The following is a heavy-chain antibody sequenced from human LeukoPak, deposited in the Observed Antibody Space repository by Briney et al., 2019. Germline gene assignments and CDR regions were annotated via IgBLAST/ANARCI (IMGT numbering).Heavy chain of an antibody. CDR1: GYTFTRSA. V-gene: IGHV1-3*04. J-gene: IGHJ4*02. CDR3: ANPRYDSSGYYYVD. D-gene: IGHD3-22*01. Sequence: ASVKVSCKASGYTFTRSALHWVRQAPGQRLEWMGWTSNYNGNTKYSEKFQGRVTITRDTSANIVYMELSSLRSEDTAVYYCANPRYDSSGYYYVDWGQGTLVTVSS. CDR2: TSNYNGNT.